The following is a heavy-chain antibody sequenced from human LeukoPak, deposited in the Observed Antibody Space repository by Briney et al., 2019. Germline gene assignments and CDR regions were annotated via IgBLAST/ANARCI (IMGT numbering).Heavy chain of an antibody. Sequence: SETLSLTCAVYGGSFSGYYWSWIRQPPGKGLEWIGEINHSGSTNYNPSLKSRVTISVDTSKNQFSLKLSSVTAADTAVYYCARVGGPRPYDYWGQGTPVTVSS. CDR1: GGSFSGYY. D-gene: IGHD3-16*01. V-gene: IGHV4-34*01. CDR2: INHSGST. CDR3: ARVGGPRPYDY. J-gene: IGHJ4*02.